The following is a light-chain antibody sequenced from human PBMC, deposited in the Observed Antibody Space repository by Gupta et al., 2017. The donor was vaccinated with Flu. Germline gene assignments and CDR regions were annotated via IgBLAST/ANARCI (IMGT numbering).Light chain of an antibody. Sequence: QSALTQPASVSGSPGQSITISCTGTSSDVGGYNYVSWYQHHPGKAPKLMIYEVSNRPSGVSSRFSGSKSGNTASLAVSGLQAEDEADYYCISNVSTSAPFVFGTGTKVTVL. CDR3: ISNVSTSAPFV. J-gene: IGLJ1*01. CDR2: EVS. CDR1: SSDVGGYNY. V-gene: IGLV2-14*01.